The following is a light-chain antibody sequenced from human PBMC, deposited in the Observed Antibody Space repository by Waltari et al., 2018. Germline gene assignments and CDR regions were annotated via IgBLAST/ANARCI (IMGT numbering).Light chain of an antibody. CDR2: DVS. CDR1: SSDAGGYNS. J-gene: IGLJ2*01. CDR3: CSYAGSYVV. Sequence: QSALTQPRSVSGSPGQSVPISCTGTSSDAGGYNSVSWYQQHPGKAPKLMIYDVSKRPSGVPDRFSGSKSGNTASLTISGLQAEDEADYYCCSYAGSYVVFGGGTKLTVL. V-gene: IGLV2-11*01.